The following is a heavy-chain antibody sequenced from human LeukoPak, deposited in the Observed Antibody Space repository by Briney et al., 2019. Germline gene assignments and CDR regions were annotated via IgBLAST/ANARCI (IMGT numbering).Heavy chain of an antibody. CDR3: ARAPLTIFGVVTPDY. V-gene: IGHV1-18*01. J-gene: IGHJ4*02. Sequence: ASVKVSCKASGYTFTNYGISWVRQAPGQGLEWMGWISAYNSNTNYAQKLQGRVTMTTDTSASTVYMELRSLRFDDTAVYYCARAPLTIFGVVTPDYWGQGTLVTVSS. CDR2: ISAYNSNT. CDR1: GYTFTNYG. D-gene: IGHD3-3*01.